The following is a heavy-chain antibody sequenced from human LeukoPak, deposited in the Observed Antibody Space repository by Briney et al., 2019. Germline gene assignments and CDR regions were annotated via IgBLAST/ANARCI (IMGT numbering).Heavy chain of an antibody. D-gene: IGHD1-1*01. CDR1: GGSISSYY. V-gene: IGHV4-59*01. CDR2: IYYSGSS. J-gene: IGHJ6*02. CDR3: ARGTTTYYYYGMDV. Sequence: PSETLSLTCTVSGGSISSYYCSWIRQPPGKGLEWIGYIYYSGSSNYNPSLKSRVTISVDTSKNQFSLKLSSVTAADTAVYYCARGTTTYYYYGMDVWGQGTTVTVSS.